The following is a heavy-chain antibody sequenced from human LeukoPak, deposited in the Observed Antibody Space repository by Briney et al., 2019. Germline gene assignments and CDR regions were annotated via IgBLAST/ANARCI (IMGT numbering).Heavy chain of an antibody. J-gene: IGHJ4*02. V-gene: IGHV1-2*02. CDR3: ARVGSASAWIQLWPYYFGY. CDR2: INPNSGGT. D-gene: IGHD5-18*01. CDR1: GYTFTGYY. Sequence: GASVKVSCKASGYTFTGYYMHWVRQAPGQGLEWMGWINPNSGGTNYAQKLQGRVTMTTDTSTSTAYMELRSLRSDDTAVYYCARVGSASAWIQLWPYYFGYWGQGTLVTVSS.